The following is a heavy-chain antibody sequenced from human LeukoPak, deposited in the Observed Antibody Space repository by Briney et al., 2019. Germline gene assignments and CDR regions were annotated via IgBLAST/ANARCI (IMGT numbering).Heavy chain of an antibody. CDR1: TPTPTSLW. CDR2: TKPDGTET. Sequence: GQSMRPASAPSTPTPTSLWTSWDSHAHGKVMEWEAKTKPDGTETTYVDSVKGRFTISRDNAKNSLYLQMNSLRAEDTAVYYCARDQELLWFGEFKSAPAFDYWGQGTLVTVSS. CDR3: ARDQELLWFGEFKSAPAFDY. D-gene: IGHD3-10*01. J-gene: IGHJ4*02. V-gene: IGHV3-7*03.